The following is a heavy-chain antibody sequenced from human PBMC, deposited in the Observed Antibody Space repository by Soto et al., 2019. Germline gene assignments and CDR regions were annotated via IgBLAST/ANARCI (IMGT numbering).Heavy chain of an antibody. Sequence: QITLNESGPTVVRPTETLTLTCRFSGFSLTTSGVGVGWIRQSPGKAPEWLAVMYWDDDKRYSASLKSTLTITTDTSKSQVVLTVSDLDPTDTATYYCAHRVLRTVFGLVTTTAIYFDFWGQGTPVAVSS. CDR1: GFSLTTSGVG. CDR3: AHRVLRTVFGLVTTTAIYFDF. D-gene: IGHD3-3*01. CDR2: MYWDDDK. J-gene: IGHJ4*02. V-gene: IGHV2-5*02.